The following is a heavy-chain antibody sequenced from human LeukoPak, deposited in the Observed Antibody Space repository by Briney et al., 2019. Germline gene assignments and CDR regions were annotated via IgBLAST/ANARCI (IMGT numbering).Heavy chain of an antibody. CDR3: ARADRDGNKRFLD. CDR1: GFTFSSYS. V-gene: IGHV3-48*02. Sequence: GGSLRLACAASGFTFSSYSVIWARQAPGKGLEWVSYVSSSGTTTYYADSVKGRFTISRDNGKNLVSLQMNSLRDEDTAVYYCARADRDGNKRFLDWGQGTLVTVSS. J-gene: IGHJ4*02. CDR2: VSSSGTTT. D-gene: IGHD5-24*01.